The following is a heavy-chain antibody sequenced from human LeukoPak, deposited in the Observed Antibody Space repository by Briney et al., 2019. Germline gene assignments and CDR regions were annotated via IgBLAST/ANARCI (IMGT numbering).Heavy chain of an antibody. J-gene: IGHJ6*03. CDR1: GYTFTGYY. CDR3: ARGSWTSSYYDFWSGYLPVYYYMDV. V-gene: IGHV1-8*03. D-gene: IGHD3-3*01. CDR2: MNPNSGNT. Sequence: ASVKVSCKASGYTFTGYYMHWVRQATGQGLEWMGWMNPNSGNTGYAQKFQGRVTITRNTSISTAYMELSSLRSEDTAVYYCARGSWTSSYYDFWSGYLPVYYYMDVWGKGTTVTVSS.